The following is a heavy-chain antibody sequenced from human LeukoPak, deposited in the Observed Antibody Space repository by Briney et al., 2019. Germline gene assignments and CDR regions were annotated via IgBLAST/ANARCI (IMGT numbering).Heavy chain of an antibody. Sequence: GGSLRLSCAASGFTFSSYAMSWVRQAPGKGLEWVSAISGSGGSTYYADSVKGRFTISRDNSKNTLYLQMNSLRAEDTAVYYCAKESGGPGIAAAGKGDAFDIWGQGTMVTVSS. V-gene: IGHV3-23*01. CDR1: GFTFSSYA. CDR3: AKESGGPGIAAAGKGDAFDI. J-gene: IGHJ3*02. D-gene: IGHD6-13*01. CDR2: ISGSGGST.